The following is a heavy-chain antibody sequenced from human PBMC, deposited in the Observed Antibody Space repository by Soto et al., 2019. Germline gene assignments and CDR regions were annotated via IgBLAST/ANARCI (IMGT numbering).Heavy chain of an antibody. CDR3: AREDVVVPAAIPTYYYYGMDV. CDR2: ISYDGGNK. CDR1: GYTFTGYY. Sequence: SCKASGYTFTGYYMHWVRQAPGKGLEWVAVISYDGGNKYYADSVKGRFTISRDNSKNTLYLQMNSLRAEDTAVYYCAREDVVVPAAIPTYYYYGMDVWGQGTTVTVSS. V-gene: IGHV3-30-3*01. J-gene: IGHJ6*02. D-gene: IGHD2-2*01.